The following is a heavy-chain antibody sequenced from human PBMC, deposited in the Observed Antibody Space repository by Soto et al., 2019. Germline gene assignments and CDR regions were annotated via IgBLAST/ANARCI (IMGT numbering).Heavy chain of an antibody. CDR2: IIPIFGTA. V-gene: IGHV1-69*13. CDR3: ERCGGICCYFHPRPHDWFAP. Sequence: SVKVSCKASGGTFSSYAISWVGQAPVQGLEWMGGIIPIFGTANYAQKFQGRVTITADESTSTPYMELSSMRSEDTAVSYCERCGGICCYFHPRPHDWFAPWAQGTLVPVSS. CDR1: GGTFSSYA. J-gene: IGHJ5*02. D-gene: IGHD3-3*02.